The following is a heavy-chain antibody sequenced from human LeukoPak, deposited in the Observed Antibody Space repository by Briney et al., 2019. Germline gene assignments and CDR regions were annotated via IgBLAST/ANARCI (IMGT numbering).Heavy chain of an antibody. J-gene: IGHJ2*01. D-gene: IGHD3-22*01. V-gene: IGHV4-61*01. CDR2: IYYSGTT. CDR3: ARPDSSGRYFDL. CDR1: GCAFSSGSYY. Sequence: SETLSLTCTVSGCAFSSGSYYWSWIRQPPGKGLEWIGYIYYSGTTNYNPSLKSRVTISVDTSKNQFSLKLSSLTAADTAVYYCARPDSSGRYFDLWGRGTLVTVSS.